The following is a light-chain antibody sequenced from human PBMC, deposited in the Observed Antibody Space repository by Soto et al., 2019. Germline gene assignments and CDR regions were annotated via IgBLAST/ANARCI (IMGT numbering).Light chain of an antibody. CDR3: CSNAGTYTWV. Sequence: QSALTQPRSVSGSPGQSVTISCTGTSSDVGGYKYVSWYQQHPGKAPKLMIYDVSERPSGVPDRFSGSKSGNTASLTISGLQAEDEADYYCCSNAGTYTWVFGGGTQLTVL. CDR1: SSDVGGYKY. J-gene: IGLJ2*01. V-gene: IGLV2-11*01. CDR2: DVS.